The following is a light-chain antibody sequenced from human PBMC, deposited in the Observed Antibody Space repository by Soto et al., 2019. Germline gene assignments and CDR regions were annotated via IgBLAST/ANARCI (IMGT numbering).Light chain of an antibody. Sequence: EIVLTQSPATLSLSPGERATLSCRASQSVSSYLAWYQQKPGQAPRLLIYDASNRATGIPARFSGSGSGTAFSLTISSLEPQDFVVSYCQQRNNWPPRYTFGQGTKLEIK. CDR2: DAS. CDR3: QQRNNWPPRYT. J-gene: IGKJ2*01. V-gene: IGKV3-11*01. CDR1: QSVSSY.